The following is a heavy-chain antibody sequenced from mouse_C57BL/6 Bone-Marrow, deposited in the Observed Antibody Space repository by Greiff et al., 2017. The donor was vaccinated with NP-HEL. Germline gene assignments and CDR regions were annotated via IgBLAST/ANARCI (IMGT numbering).Heavy chain of an antibody. CDR1: GYTFTSYW. CDR3: ARYDY. J-gene: IGHJ2*01. CDR2: IDPSDSYT. Sequence: QVQLQQSGAELVRPGTSVKLSCKASGYTFTSYWMHWVKQRPGQGLEWIGVIDPSDSYTNYNQKFKGKATLTVDTSSSTAYMQLGSLTSEDSAVYYCARYDYWGQGTTLTVSS. V-gene: IGHV1-59*01.